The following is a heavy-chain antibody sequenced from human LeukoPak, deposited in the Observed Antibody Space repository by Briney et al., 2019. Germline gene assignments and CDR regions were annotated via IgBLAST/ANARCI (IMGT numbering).Heavy chain of an antibody. J-gene: IGHJ4*02. Sequence: GGSLRLSCAASGFTFSSYWMSWVRQAPGKGLEWVANIKQDGSETYYVDSVKGRFTISRDNAKNSLYLQMNSLRAEDTAVYYCARSAAMVTGRFDYWGQGTLVTVSS. CDR3: ARSAAMVTGRFDY. CDR2: IKQDGSET. D-gene: IGHD5-18*01. CDR1: GFTFSSYW. V-gene: IGHV3-7*01.